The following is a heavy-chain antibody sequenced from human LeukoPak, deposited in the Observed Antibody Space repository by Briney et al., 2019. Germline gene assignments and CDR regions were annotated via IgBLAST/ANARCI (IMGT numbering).Heavy chain of an antibody. CDR3: ARGAGSPFDY. CDR2: IYYSGST. V-gene: IGHV4-31*03. D-gene: IGHD1-14*01. J-gene: IGHJ4*02. CDR1: GGSISSGGYY. Sequence: SQTLSLTCTVSGGSISSGGYYWSWIRQHPGKGLEWIGYIYYSGSTYYNPSLKSRVTMSVDTSKNQFSLNLSSVTATDTAVYFCARGAGSPFDYWGQGTLVTVSS.